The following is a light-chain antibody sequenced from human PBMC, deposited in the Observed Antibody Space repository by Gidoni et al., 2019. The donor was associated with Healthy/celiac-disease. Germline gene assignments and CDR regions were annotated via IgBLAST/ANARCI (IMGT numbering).Light chain of an antibody. V-gene: IGKV4-1*01. CDR1: QSVLYSSHNKNY. CDR2: WAS. Sequence: DIVMTQSPDSLAVSLGARATINCKSSQSVLYSSHNKNYLAWYQQKPGQPPKLLIYWASTRESGVPDRFSGSWSGTDFTLTISSLQAEDVAVYYCQQYFSTPLAFXGXTKVEIK. CDR3: QQYFSTPLA. J-gene: IGKJ4*01.